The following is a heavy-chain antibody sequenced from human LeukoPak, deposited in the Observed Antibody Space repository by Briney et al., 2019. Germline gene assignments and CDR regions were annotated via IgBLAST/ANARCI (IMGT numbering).Heavy chain of an antibody. J-gene: IGHJ4*02. CDR2: ISGSGGST. CDR3: AKDPLPYAQHRRHDY. CDR1: GFTFSSYA. V-gene: IGHV3-23*01. D-gene: IGHD2-2*01. Sequence: GGSLRLSCAASGFTFSSYAMSWVRQAPGKGLEWVSAISGSGGSTYYADSVKGRFAISRDNSKNTLYLQMNSLRAEDTAVYYCAKDPLPYAQHRRHDYWGQGTLVTVSS.